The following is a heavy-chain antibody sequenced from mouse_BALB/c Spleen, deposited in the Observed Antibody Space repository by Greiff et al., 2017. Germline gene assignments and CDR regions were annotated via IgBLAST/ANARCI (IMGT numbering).Heavy chain of an antibody. J-gene: IGHJ3*01. CDR1: GYSITSGYY. CDR3: ARDHWAWFAY. CDR2: ISYDGSN. V-gene: IGHV3-6*02. D-gene: IGHD4-1*01. Sequence: DVQLQESGPGLVKPSQSLSLTCSVTGYSITSGYYWNWIRQFPGNKLEWMGYISYDGSNNYNPSLKNRISITRDTSKNQFFLKLNSVTTEDTATYYCARDHWAWFAYWGQGTLVTVSA.